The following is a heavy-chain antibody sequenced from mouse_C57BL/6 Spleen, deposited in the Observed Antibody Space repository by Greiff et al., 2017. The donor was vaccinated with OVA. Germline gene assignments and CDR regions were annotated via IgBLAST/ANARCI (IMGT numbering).Heavy chain of an antibody. V-gene: IGHV1-47*01. Sequence: VQLQQSGAELVKPGASVKMSCKASGYTFTTYPIEWMKQNHGKSLEWVGNFHPYNDDTKYNEKFKGKATLTVEKSSSTVYLELSRLTSDDSAVYYCARGDSSGYVPFAYWGQGTLVTVSA. CDR2: FHPYNDDT. CDR1: GYTFTTYP. D-gene: IGHD3-2*02. CDR3: ARGDSSGYVPFAY. J-gene: IGHJ3*01.